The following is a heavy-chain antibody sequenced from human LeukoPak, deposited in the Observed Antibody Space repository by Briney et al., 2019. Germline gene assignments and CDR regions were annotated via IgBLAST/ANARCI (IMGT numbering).Heavy chain of an antibody. V-gene: IGHV1-2*02. Sequence: ASVKVSCKASGYTFTGYYMHWVRQAPGQGLEWMGWINPNSGGTNYAQKFQGRVTMTRDTSISTAYMELSRLRSEDTAIYYCARDSTLSRVITATTTYHYFYYIDVWGKGTTVTISS. J-gene: IGHJ6*03. CDR1: GYTFTGYY. CDR3: ARDSTLSRVITATTTYHYFYYIDV. CDR2: INPNSGGT. D-gene: IGHD3-22*01.